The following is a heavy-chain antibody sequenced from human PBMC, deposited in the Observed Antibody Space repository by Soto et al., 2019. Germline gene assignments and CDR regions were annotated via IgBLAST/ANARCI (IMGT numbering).Heavy chain of an antibody. CDR1: GYTFTSYA. J-gene: IGHJ6*02. D-gene: IGHD6-13*01. Sequence: GASVKVSCKASGYTFTSYAMHWVRQAPGQRLEWMGWINAGNGNTKYSQKFQGRVTITRDTSASTAYMELSSLRSEDTAVYYCAREFGAAAAGYGMGVWGQGATVTVSS. CDR3: AREFGAAAAGYGMGV. CDR2: INAGNGNT. V-gene: IGHV1-3*01.